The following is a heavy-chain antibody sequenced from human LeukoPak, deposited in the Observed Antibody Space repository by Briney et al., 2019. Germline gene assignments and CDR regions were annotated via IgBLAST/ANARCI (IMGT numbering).Heavy chain of an antibody. CDR2: VSSTSRYI. CDR1: GFAFSTCS. D-gene: IGHD2-21*02. J-gene: IGHJ5*02. Sequence: GGSLRLFCAASGFAFSTCSMNWARQAPGKGPEWVSCVSSTSRYINYTESVKGRFTISRDNAKNSLYLQMSSLRVEDSAVYYCATLGPTGGDFPYNWFDPWGQGTLVTASS. V-gene: IGHV3-21*06. CDR3: ATLGPTGGDFPYNWFDP.